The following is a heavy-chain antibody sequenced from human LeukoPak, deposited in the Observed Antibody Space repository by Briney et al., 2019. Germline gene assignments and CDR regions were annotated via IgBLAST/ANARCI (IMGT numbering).Heavy chain of an antibody. V-gene: IGHV3-74*03. CDR2: ITSDGSDI. D-gene: IGHD1-1*01. Sequence: GGSLTLSCARSSFTFSSYWMHWVRQAPGKWLVWVSRITSDGSDIVYAEFVKGRFNISRENAKNTLYLKMDSLRVEDTAFYYCERDGDGTTDLDYWGQGTLVTVSS. CDR3: ERDGDGTTDLDY. CDR1: SFTFSSYW. J-gene: IGHJ4*01.